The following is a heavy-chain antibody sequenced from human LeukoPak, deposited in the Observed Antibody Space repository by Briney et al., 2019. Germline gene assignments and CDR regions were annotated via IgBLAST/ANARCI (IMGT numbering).Heavy chain of an antibody. CDR1: GYTFTSYY. CDR3: AVGTGYSSSWYGRDYYYGMDV. D-gene: IGHD6-13*01. Sequence: ASVKVSCKASGYTFTSYYMHWVRQAPGQGLEWMGIINPSGGSTSYAQKFQGRVTMTRDTSTSTVYMELSSLRSEDTAVYYCAVGTGYSSSWYGRDYYYGMDVWGQGTTVTVSS. J-gene: IGHJ6*02. V-gene: IGHV1-46*01. CDR2: INPSGGST.